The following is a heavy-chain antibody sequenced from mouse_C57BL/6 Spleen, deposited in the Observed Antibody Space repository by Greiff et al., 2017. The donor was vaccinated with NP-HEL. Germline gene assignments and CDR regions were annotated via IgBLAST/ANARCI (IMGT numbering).Heavy chain of an antibody. CDR1: GYAFSSSW. D-gene: IGHD5-1*01. CDR3: AREESNYAMDY. V-gene: IGHV1-82*01. J-gene: IGHJ4*01. CDR2: LYPGDGDT. Sequence: VQLQESGPELVKPGASVKISCKASGYAFSSSWMNWVKQRPGKGLEWIGRLYPGDGDTNYNGKLKGKATLTADKSSSTAYMQLSSLTSEDSAVYFCAREESNYAMDYWGQGTSVTGSS.